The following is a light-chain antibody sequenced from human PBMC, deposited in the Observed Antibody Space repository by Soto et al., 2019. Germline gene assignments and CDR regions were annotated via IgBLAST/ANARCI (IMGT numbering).Light chain of an antibody. CDR2: GAS. J-gene: IGKJ4*01. CDR3: QQYDGSLT. V-gene: IGKV3-20*01. Sequence: EIVLAQSPGTLSLSPGERATLSCRASQSVDSSYLAWYQQNAGQAPRLLIYGASSRATGIPDRFSGTGSGTDFTLTISRLEHEDFAVYYCQQYDGSLTFGGGTKVEIK. CDR1: QSVDSSY.